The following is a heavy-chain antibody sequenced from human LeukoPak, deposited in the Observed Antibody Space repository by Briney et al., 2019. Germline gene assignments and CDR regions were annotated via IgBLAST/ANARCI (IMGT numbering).Heavy chain of an antibody. Sequence: GSSVKVSCKAPGGTFSSYAISWVRQAPGQGLEWMGGIIPIFGTANYAQKFQGRVTITADESTSTAYMELSSLRSEDTAVYYCASPTSRYYYYGMDVWGQGTTVTVSS. J-gene: IGHJ6*02. V-gene: IGHV1-69*01. CDR2: IIPIFGTA. CDR1: GGTFSSYA. CDR3: ASPTSRYYYYGMDV.